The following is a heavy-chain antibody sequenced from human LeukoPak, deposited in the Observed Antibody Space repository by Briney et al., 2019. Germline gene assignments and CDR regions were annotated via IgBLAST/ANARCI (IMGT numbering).Heavy chain of an antibody. D-gene: IGHD2-15*01. V-gene: IGHV3-21*04. CDR3: ARGDRVVVAATYYYYYMDV. CDR1: GFTFSSYS. J-gene: IGHJ6*03. CDR2: ISSSSSYI. Sequence: KTGGSLRLSCAASGFTFSSYSMNWVRQAPGKGLEWVSSISSSSSYIYYADSVKGRFTISRDNAKNSLYLQMNSLRSDDTAVYYCARGDRVVVAATYYYYYMDVWGKGTTVTVSS.